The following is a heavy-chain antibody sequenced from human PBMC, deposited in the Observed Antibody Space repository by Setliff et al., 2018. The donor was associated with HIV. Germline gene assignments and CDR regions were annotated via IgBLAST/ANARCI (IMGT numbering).Heavy chain of an antibody. CDR2: INHSGST. Sequence: ASETLSLTCAVYGGSFSGYYWSWIRQPPGKGLEWIGEINHSGSTNYNPSLKSRVTISFDTSKNQFSLILTSVTAADTAVYYCARLRQWLAFFDSWGQGTLVTVSS. CDR1: GGSFSGYY. D-gene: IGHD6-19*01. V-gene: IGHV4-34*01. J-gene: IGHJ4*02. CDR3: ARLRQWLAFFDS.